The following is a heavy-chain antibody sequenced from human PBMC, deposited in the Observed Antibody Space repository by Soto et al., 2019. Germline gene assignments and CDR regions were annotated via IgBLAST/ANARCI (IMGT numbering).Heavy chain of an antibody. J-gene: IGHJ4*02. CDR3: AKSQEIGTHFFDS. V-gene: IGHV1-3*03. CDR2: INGGNGDT. CDR1: GYTFTGYA. Sequence: ASVKVSCKASGYTFTGYAIHWVRQAPGQRLEWMGWINGGNGDTKYSQKFQGRVTITRDTSASTAYMELTSLRAGDMAVYFCAKSQEIGTHFFDSWGQGTQVTVSS. D-gene: IGHD6-13*01.